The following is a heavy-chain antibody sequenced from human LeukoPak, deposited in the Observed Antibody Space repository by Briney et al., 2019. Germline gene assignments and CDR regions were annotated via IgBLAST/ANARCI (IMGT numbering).Heavy chain of an antibody. CDR2: IYHSGST. J-gene: IGHJ4*02. CDR3: ASLYYGSGSYYKGT. V-gene: IGHV4-38-2*01. D-gene: IGHD3-10*01. Sequence: SETLSLTCAVSGYSISSGYYWGWIRRPPGKGLEWIGSIYHSGSTYYNPSLKSRVTISVDTSKNQFSLKLSSVTAADTAVYYCASLYYGSGSYYKGTWGQGTLVTVSS. CDR1: GYSISSGYY.